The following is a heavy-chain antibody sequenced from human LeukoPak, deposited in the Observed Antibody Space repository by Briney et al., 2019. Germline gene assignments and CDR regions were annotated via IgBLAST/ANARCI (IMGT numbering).Heavy chain of an antibody. J-gene: IGHJ5*02. CDR2: INPNSGGT. D-gene: IGHD2-15*01. Sequence: GASVKVSCKASGYTFTGYYMHWVRQAPGQGLEWMGWINPNSGGTNYAQKFQGRVTMTRDTSISTAYMELSRLRSDDTAVYYCARAGDTTDIVVVVAATTWFDPWGQGTLVTVSS. V-gene: IGHV1-2*02. CDR3: ARAGDTTDIVVVVAATTWFDP. CDR1: GYTFTGYY.